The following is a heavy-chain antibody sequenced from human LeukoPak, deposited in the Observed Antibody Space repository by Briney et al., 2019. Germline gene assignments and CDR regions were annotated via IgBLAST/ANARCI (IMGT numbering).Heavy chain of an antibody. CDR1: KYIFIDSP. J-gene: IGHJ5*02. CDR2: ISPDGTSK. Sequence: GGSLRLSCVASKYIFIDSPMHWVRQPPGKGLQWVAVISPDGTSKYYADSVKGRFSISRDNSKDTLFLQMESLRIEDSAVYYCARHPLSPEPWGQGTLVTVSS. V-gene: IGHV3-30-3*01. CDR3: ARHPLSPEP.